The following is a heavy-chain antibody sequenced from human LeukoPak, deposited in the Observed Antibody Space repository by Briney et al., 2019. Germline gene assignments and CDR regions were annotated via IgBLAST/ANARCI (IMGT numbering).Heavy chain of an antibody. CDR3: TRGERLGPDS. CDR1: GASITTDY. J-gene: IGHJ5*02. D-gene: IGHD6-19*01. V-gene: IGHV4-59*01. Sequence: PSETLSLTCTVSGASITTDYWSWIRQSPGKGLEWIGYISYNWSNNYNPSLKSRGTISVDTSKNQLPLTLTSVTAADTAVYYCTRGERLGPDSWGQGTLVTVSS. CDR2: ISYNWSN.